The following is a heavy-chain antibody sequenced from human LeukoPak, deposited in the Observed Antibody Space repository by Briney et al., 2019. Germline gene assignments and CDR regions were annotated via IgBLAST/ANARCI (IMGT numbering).Heavy chain of an antibody. V-gene: IGHV3-53*01. CDR3: ARLQGYSLGYQYFYYMDV. D-gene: IGHD5-18*01. Sequence: GGSLRLSCAGSGFIVGDTHMTWVRQAPGKGLEWVSLVYSGITTHYADSVKGRFSISRDHSNNILYLQMNILRAEDTAVYYCARLQGYSLGYQYFYYMDVWGTGTTVTVSS. CDR1: GFIVGDTH. CDR2: VYSGITT. J-gene: IGHJ6*03.